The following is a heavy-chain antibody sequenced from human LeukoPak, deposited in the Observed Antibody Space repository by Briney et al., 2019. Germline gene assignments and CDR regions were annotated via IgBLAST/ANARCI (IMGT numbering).Heavy chain of an antibody. V-gene: IGHV3-23*01. D-gene: IGHD2-2*01. CDR1: GFTFTNHA. CDR2: ISGGGRTP. CDR3: AKNVVFTRYFDS. J-gene: IGHJ4*02. Sequence: PGGPLRLSCAASGFTFTNHAMSWVRQAPGKGLQWIAVISGGGRTPEYADSVRGRFTVSRDNSMNTLSLHMDSLRVEDTAIYYCAKNVVFTRYFDSWGQGTLVTVSS.